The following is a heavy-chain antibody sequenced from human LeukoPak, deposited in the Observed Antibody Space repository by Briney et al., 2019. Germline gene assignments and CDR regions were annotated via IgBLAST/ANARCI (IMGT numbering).Heavy chain of an antibody. CDR1: GYTFTTYG. J-gene: IGHJ6*02. Sequence: ASVKVSCKASGYTFTTYGISWVRQAPGQGLEWMGWINAYNGNTNYAQKLQGRVTMTTDTSTSTVYMELSSLRSEDTAVYYCARGVSSRGAKHYYYYGMDVWGQGTTVTVSS. D-gene: IGHD1-26*01. CDR3: ARGVSSRGAKHYYYYGMDV. CDR2: INAYNGNT. V-gene: IGHV1-18*01.